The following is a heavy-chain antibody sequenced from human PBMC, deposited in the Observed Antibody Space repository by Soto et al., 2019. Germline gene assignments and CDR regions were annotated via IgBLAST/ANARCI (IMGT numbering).Heavy chain of an antibody. J-gene: IGHJ4*02. CDR2: INHSGST. CDR3: ARGYVRNFDY. CDR1: GGSFSGYY. V-gene: IGHV4-34*01. D-gene: IGHD3-10*02. Sequence: QVQLQQWGAGLLKPSETLSLTCTVYGGSFSGYYWNWIRQPPGKGLEWIGEINHSGSTNYNPSLKSRVTISVDTSKNQFSLKLSSVTAADTAVYYCARGYVRNFDYWGQGTLVTVSS.